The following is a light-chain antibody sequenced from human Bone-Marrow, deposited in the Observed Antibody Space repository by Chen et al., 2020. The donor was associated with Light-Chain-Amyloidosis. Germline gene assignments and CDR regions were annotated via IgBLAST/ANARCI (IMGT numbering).Light chain of an antibody. V-gene: IGLV2-14*01. Sequence: QSALTQPASVSGSPGQSITISCTGTSSDVGGDNHVSWYQQHPDNAPKLMIYEVTNRPSWVPARFSGTKSDNTASLTISGLQTEDEAEYFCSSDTITNTLVFGSGTRVTVL. CDR3: SSDTITNTLV. CDR2: EVT. J-gene: IGLJ1*01. CDR1: SSDVGGDNH.